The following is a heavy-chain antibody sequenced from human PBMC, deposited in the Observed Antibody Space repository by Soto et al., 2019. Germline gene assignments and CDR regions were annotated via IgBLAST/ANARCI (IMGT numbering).Heavy chain of an antibody. Sequence: QVQLVQSGAEEKKPGASVKVSCKASGYTFTSYAMHWVRQAPGQRLEWMGWINAGNGKTKYSQKFQGRVTITRDTSASTAYMELSSLRSEDTAVYYCASSATTADYYYGMDVWGQGTTVTVSS. D-gene: IGHD1-26*01. CDR2: INAGNGKT. V-gene: IGHV1-3*05. CDR3: ASSATTADYYYGMDV. CDR1: GYTFTSYA. J-gene: IGHJ6*02.